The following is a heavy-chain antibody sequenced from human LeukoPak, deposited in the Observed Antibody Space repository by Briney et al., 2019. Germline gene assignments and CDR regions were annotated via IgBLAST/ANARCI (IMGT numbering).Heavy chain of an antibody. CDR1: GYTFTGYY. D-gene: IGHD2-2*01. Sequence: SVKVSCKASGYTFTGYYMHWVRQAPGQGLEWMGWINPNSGGTNYAQKFQGRVTMTRDTSISTAYMELSRLRSDDTAVYYCAREYCSSTSCYGDFDYWGQGTLVTVSS. CDR3: AREYCSSTSCYGDFDY. V-gene: IGHV1-2*02. J-gene: IGHJ4*02. CDR2: INPNSGGT.